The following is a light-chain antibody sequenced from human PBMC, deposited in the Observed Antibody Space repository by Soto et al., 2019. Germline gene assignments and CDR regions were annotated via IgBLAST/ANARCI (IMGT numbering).Light chain of an antibody. CDR1: QSVTTF. V-gene: IGKV3-11*01. CDR2: DAS. Sequence: EIVFPQSPATLSVSVGEIASMSWRASQSVTTFLAWYQQKPGQAPRLLIYDASDRATGVPARFSGSGSGTEFTLTIRSLEPEDSAVYYCQQSNVWPPVTCGKGQRRAIK. J-gene: IGKJ5*01. CDR3: QQSNVWPPVT.